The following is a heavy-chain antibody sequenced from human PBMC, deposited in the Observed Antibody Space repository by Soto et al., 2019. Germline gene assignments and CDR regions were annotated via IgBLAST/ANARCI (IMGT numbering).Heavy chain of an antibody. CDR3: ARGGAAAGINPPYYYYYRMDV. V-gene: IGHV4-34*01. J-gene: IGHJ6*02. CDR2: INHSGST. CDR1: GGSFSGYY. D-gene: IGHD6-13*01. Sequence: PSETLSLTCAVSGGSFSGYYWSWIRQPPGKGLEWIGEINHSGSTNYNPSLKSRVTISVDTSKNQFSLKLSSVTAADTAVYYCARGGAAAGINPPYYYYYRMDVWGQGTTVTVSS.